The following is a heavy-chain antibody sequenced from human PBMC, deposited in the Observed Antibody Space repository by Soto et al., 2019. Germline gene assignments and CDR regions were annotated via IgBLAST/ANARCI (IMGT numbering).Heavy chain of an antibody. CDR3: ARDRRLRGIVRYYYYMDV. CDR2: IYYSGST. Sequence: SETLSPTCTVSGGSISSYYWSWIRQPPGKGLEWIGYIYYSGSTNYNPSLKSRVTISVDTSKNQFSLKLSSVTAADTAVYYCARDRRLRGIVRYYYYMDVWGKGTTVTVSS. D-gene: IGHD4-17*01. V-gene: IGHV4-59*01. CDR1: GGSISSYY. J-gene: IGHJ6*03.